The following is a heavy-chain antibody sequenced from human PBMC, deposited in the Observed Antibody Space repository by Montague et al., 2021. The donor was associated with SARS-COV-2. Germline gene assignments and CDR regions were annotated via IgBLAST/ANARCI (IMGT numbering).Heavy chain of an antibody. J-gene: IGHJ3*02. V-gene: IGHV4-39*01. Sequence: SETLSLTCTVSGGSISSSSYYWGWIRRPPGKGLEWIGSIYYTGSTYYNPSLKSRVTISVDTSKNQFSLKLSSVTAADTAVYYCARHGYYDTYDAFDIWGQGTMVTVSS. CDR2: IYYTGST. CDR3: ARHGYYDTYDAFDI. D-gene: IGHD3-22*01. CDR1: GGSISSSSYY.